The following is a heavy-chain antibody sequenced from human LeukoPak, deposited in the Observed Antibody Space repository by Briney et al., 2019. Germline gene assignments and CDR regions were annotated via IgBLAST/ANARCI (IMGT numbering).Heavy chain of an antibody. V-gene: IGHV1-2*02. CDR3: ARGTMDFEY. CDR1: GYTFTSYD. D-gene: IGHD3-10*01. Sequence: ASAKVSCKASGYTFTSYDINWVRQAPGQGLEWMGWINPDSGDTNYAQKFQGRVTLTRDKSNSTAYMELSSLRSDDTAVYYCARGTMDFEYWGQGILLTVSS. J-gene: IGHJ4*02. CDR2: INPDSGDT.